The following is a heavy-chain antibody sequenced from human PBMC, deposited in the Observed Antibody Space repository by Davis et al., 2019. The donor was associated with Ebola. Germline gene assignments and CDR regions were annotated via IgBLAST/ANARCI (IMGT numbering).Heavy chain of an antibody. J-gene: IGHJ4*02. V-gene: IGHV3-23*01. Sequence: GESLKISCATSGFTFSSYAMSWVRQAPGKGLEWVSTISGGGGSTYYADSVKGRFTISRDNSKNTLYLQMNSLRGEDTAVYYCAKDETIVVVIPFDYWGQGTLVTVSS. CDR1: GFTFSSYA. CDR2: ISGGGGST. D-gene: IGHD3-22*01. CDR3: AKDETIVVVIPFDY.